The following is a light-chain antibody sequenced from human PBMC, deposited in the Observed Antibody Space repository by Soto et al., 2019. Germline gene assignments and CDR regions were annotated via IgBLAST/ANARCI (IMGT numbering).Light chain of an antibody. CDR1: QSLGSD. Sequence: EIVMTQSPGTLSLSPGDTATLSCRASQSLGSDLAWYQQKPGQAPRLLIFGASARPTGIPARISGSGSRTEFTLTISSLRSEDFAVYYCQQRSYWLTFGGGTKVDIK. J-gene: IGKJ4*01. CDR2: GAS. V-gene: IGKV3-15*01. CDR3: QQRSYWLT.